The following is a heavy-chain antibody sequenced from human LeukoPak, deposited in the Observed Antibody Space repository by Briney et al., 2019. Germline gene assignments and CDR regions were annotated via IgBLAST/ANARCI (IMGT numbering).Heavy chain of an antibody. CDR2: ISAYNGNT. CDR3: ARDGRGYCSSTSCYAPSRGDY. CDR1: GYTFTSYG. V-gene: IGHV1-18*01. Sequence: ASVKVSCKASGYTFTSYGISWVRQAPGQGLEWMGWISAYNGNTNYAQKLQGRVTMTTDTSTSTAYMELRSLRSDDTAVYYCARDGRGYCSSTSCYAPSRGDYWRQGTLVTVSS. D-gene: IGHD2-2*01. J-gene: IGHJ4*02.